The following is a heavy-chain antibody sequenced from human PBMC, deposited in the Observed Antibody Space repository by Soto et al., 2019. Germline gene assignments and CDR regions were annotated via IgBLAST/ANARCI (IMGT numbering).Heavy chain of an antibody. CDR2: IYYTGGT. J-gene: IGHJ4*02. D-gene: IGHD2-15*01. CDR3: ARSYCSGGSCFYFDY. V-gene: IGHV4-61*01. CDR1: GGSISTSSYY. Sequence: ETLSLTCTVSGGSISTSSYYWSWIRQPPGKGLECIGYIYYTGGTNYNPSLKSRVTISLDTSKNQFSLKLSSVTAADTAVYYCARSYCSGGSCFYFDYWGQGTLVTVSS.